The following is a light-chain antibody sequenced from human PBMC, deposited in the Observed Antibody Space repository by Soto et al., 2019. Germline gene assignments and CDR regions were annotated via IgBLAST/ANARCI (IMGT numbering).Light chain of an antibody. CDR2: DAA. Sequence: ETVLTQSPATLSLSPGERATLSCRASQSVSRYLAWYQQKPGQAPRLLIYDAANRATGIPARFSGSGSGTDFTLTITSLEPEDFAVYYCLQRRNWPITFGQGTRLDIK. J-gene: IGKJ5*01. V-gene: IGKV3-11*01. CDR3: LQRRNWPIT. CDR1: QSVSRY.